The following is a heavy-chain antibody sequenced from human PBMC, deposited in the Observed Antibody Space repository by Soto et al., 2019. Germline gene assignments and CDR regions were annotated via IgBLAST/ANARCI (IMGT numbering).Heavy chain of an antibody. Sequence: GASVKVSCKASGYTFTGYYMHWVRQAPGQGLERMGWINPNSGGTNYAQKFQGWVTMTRDTSISTAYMELSRLRSDDTAVYYCARDGYSSSTIDYYYYGMDVWGQGTTVTVSS. J-gene: IGHJ6*02. CDR2: INPNSGGT. D-gene: IGHD6-13*01. CDR1: GYTFTGYY. V-gene: IGHV1-2*04. CDR3: ARDGYSSSTIDYYYYGMDV.